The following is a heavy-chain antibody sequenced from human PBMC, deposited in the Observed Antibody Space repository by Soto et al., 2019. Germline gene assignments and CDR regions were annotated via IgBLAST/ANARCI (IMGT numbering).Heavy chain of an antibody. D-gene: IGHD2-21*02. Sequence: GGSLRLSCAASGFTVSSNYMSWVRQAPGKGLEWVSVIYSGGSTYYADSVKGRFTISRDNSKNTLYLQMNSLRAEDTAVYYCASQGTANGGDAFDIWGQGTMVTVSS. J-gene: IGHJ3*02. V-gene: IGHV3-53*01. CDR1: GFTVSSNY. CDR3: ASQGTANGGDAFDI. CDR2: IYSGGST.